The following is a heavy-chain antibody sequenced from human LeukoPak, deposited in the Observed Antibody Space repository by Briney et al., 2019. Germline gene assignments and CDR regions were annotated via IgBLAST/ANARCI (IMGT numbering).Heavy chain of an antibody. V-gene: IGHV4-39*01. Sequence: SETLSLTCTVSGGSISSSSYYWGWIRQPPGKGLEWIGSIYYSGSTYYNPSLKSRVTISVDTSKNQFSLKLSSVTAADTAVYYCARQLEEGFGDYYFDYWGQGTLVTVSS. J-gene: IGHJ4*02. CDR2: IYYSGST. CDR1: GGSISSSSYY. D-gene: IGHD3-10*01. CDR3: ARQLEEGFGDYYFDY.